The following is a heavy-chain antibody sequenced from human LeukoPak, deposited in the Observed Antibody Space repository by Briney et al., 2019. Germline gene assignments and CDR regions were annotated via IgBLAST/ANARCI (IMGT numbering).Heavy chain of an antibody. D-gene: IGHD2-2*01. CDR1: GFTFGDYA. CDR3: TSVVPAAHYGMDV. V-gene: IGHV3-49*04. CDR2: IRSKAYGGTT. Sequence: GGSLRLSCTASGFTFGDYAMSWVRQAPGKGLEWVGFIRSKAYGGTTEYAASVKGRFTISRDDSKSIAYLQMNSLKTEDTAVYYCTSVVPAAHYGMDVWGQGTTVTVSS. J-gene: IGHJ6*02.